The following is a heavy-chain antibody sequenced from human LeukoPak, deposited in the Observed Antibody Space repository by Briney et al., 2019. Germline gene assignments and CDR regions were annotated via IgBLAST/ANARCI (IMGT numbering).Heavy chain of an antibody. CDR1: GFTFGDYA. CDR2: IRSKAYGETA. CDR3: TRDRGAYNLYDY. V-gene: IGHV3-49*03. J-gene: IGHJ4*02. Sequence: GGSLRLSCTASGFTFGDYAMSWTRQAPGKGLEWVGFIRSKAYGETADYAASVKGRFTISRDDSKAIAYLQMNSLKTEDTAVYHCTRDRGAYNLYDYWGQGTLVTVSS. D-gene: IGHD1-1*01.